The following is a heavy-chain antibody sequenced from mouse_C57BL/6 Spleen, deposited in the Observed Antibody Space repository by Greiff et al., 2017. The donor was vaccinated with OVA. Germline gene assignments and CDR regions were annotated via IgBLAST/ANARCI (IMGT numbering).Heavy chain of an antibody. CDR1: SYAFSSSW. J-gene: IGHJ1*03. Sequence: QVQLQQSGPELVKPGASVKISCKASSYAFSSSWMNWVKQRPGKGLEWIGRIYPGDGDTNYNGKFKGKATLTADKSSSTAYMQLSSLTSEDSAVYFCARSGYYGSSYWYFDVWGTGTTVTVSS. D-gene: IGHD1-1*01. V-gene: IGHV1-82*01. CDR3: ARSGYYGSSYWYFDV. CDR2: IYPGDGDT.